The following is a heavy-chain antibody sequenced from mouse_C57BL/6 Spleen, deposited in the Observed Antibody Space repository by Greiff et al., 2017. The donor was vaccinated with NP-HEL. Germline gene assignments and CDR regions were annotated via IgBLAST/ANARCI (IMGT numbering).Heavy chain of an antibody. V-gene: IGHV1-42*01. J-gene: IGHJ4*01. CDR3: ARVTTVAYYAMDY. CDR1: GYSFTGYY. D-gene: IGHD1-1*01. Sequence: VQLQQSGPELVKPGASVKISCKASGYSFTGYYMNWVKQSPEKSLEWIGEINPSTGGTTYNQKFKAKATLTVDKSSSTAYMQLKSLKSEDSAVYYCARVTTVAYYAMDYWGQGTSVTVSS. CDR2: INPSTGGT.